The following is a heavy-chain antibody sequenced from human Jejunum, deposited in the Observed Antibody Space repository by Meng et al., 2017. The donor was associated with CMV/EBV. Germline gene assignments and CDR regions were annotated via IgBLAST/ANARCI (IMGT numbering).Heavy chain of an antibody. CDR3: ARSSGSYGKYYGMDV. Sequence: FSFCSYEMNWVRQAPGKGLEWVSYITSSATAIYYADSVKGRFTISRDNAKNSLYLQMNSLRAGDTAVYYCARSSGSYGKYYGMDVWGQGTTVTVSS. CDR1: FSFCSYE. CDR2: ITSSATAI. V-gene: IGHV3-48*03. D-gene: IGHD1-26*01. J-gene: IGHJ6*02.